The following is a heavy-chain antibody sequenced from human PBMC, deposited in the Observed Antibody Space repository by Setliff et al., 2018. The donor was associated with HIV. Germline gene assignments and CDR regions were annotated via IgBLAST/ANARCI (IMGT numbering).Heavy chain of an antibody. J-gene: IGHJ6*02. CDR3: ARIFGDQGYYYGMDV. D-gene: IGHD3-3*01. V-gene: IGHV4-61*02. Sequence: SETLSLTCTVSGGSIRSSSYYWNWIRQPAGKGLEWIGRIYTSGSTNYNPSLKSRVTMSVDTSKNQFSLKLSSVIAADTAVYYCARIFGDQGYYYGMDVWGQGTTVTVSS. CDR2: IYTSGST. CDR1: GGSIRSSSYY.